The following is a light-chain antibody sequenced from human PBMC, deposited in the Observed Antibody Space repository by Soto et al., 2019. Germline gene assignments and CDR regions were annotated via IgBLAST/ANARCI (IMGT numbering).Light chain of an antibody. J-gene: IGLJ2*01. CDR2: QDS. CDR3: QAWDSSTVV. CDR1: KLGDKY. Sequence: SSELTQSPSVSVSPGQTASITCSGAKLGDKYGCWYQQKPGQSPVLAIYQDSKRPSGIPERFSGSKSGNTATLTISGTQAMDEADYYCQAWDSSTVVFGGGTKLTVL. V-gene: IGLV3-1*01.